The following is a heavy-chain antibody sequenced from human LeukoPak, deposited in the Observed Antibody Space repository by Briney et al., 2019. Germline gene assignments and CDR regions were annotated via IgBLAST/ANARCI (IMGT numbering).Heavy chain of an antibody. D-gene: IGHD5-24*01. CDR3: ARVGDGLNDAFDI. CDR2: INLNTGGT. CDR1: GYTFTGYY. V-gene: IGHV1-2*06. J-gene: IGHJ3*02. Sequence: ASVKVSCKASGYTFTGYYMNWVRQAPGQGLEWLGRINLNTGGTNFAQSFQGRVTMTRDTSITTAYMELSRLRSDDTAVYYCARVGDGLNDAFDIWGQGTMVTVSS.